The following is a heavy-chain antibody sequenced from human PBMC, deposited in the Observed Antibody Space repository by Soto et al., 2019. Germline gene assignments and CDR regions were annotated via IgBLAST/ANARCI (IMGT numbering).Heavy chain of an antibody. V-gene: IGHV1-3*01. CDR2: INAGNGNT. D-gene: IGHD6-19*01. Sequence: QVQLVQSGAEVKKPGASVKVSCKASGYTFTSYAMHWVRQAPGQRLEWMGWINAGNGNTKYSQKCQGRVTITRDTSASTAYMELSSLRSEDTAVYYCARPGIAVAGTRGGFDYWGQGTLVTVSS. J-gene: IGHJ4*02. CDR3: ARPGIAVAGTRGGFDY. CDR1: GYTFTSYA.